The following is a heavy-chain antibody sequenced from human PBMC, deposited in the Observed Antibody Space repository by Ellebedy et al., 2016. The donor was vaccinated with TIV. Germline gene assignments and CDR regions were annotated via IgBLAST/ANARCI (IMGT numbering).Heavy chain of an antibody. CDR3: ARRYCSGTSCSPYFDF. CDR1: GFTFSSFA. V-gene: IGHV3-23*01. D-gene: IGHD2-2*01. CDR2: ISGGGDNT. Sequence: GGSLRLXCAASGFTFSSFAMSWVRQAPGKGLEWVSAISGGGDNTFYADSVKGRFTISRDNSKNTLYLQMNNLRAEDTAVYYCARRYCSGTSCSPYFDFWGQGTLVTVSS. J-gene: IGHJ4*02.